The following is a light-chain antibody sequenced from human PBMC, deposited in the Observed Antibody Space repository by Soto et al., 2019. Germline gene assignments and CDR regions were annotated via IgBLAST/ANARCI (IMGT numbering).Light chain of an antibody. CDR1: SSDVGGYDY. CDR3: RPYVGTNSYV. Sequence: QSALTQPPSASGSPGQSVTISCTGTSSDVGGYDYVSWYKQHPGKAPKLMIYEVSKRPSGVPDRFSGSKSGNTAALTVSGLQAEDEADYYCRPYVGTNSYVFGTGNKVTVL. V-gene: IGLV2-8*01. J-gene: IGLJ1*01. CDR2: EVS.